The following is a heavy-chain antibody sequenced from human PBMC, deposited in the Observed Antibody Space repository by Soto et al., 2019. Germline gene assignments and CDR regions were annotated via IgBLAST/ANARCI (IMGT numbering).Heavy chain of an antibody. V-gene: IGHV3-9*01. J-gene: IGHJ4*02. CDR1: GFTFDDYA. CDR3: AKLSNYGDYYFDY. Sequence: GGSLRLSCAASGFTFDDYAMHWVRQAPGKGLEWVSGISWNSGSIGYADSVKGRFTISRDNAKNSLYLQMNSLRAEDTALYYCAKLSNYGDYYFDYWGQGTPVTVSS. CDR2: ISWNSGSI. D-gene: IGHD4-17*01.